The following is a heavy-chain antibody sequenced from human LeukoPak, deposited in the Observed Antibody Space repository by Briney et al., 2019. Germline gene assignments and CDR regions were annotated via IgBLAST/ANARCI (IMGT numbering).Heavy chain of an antibody. CDR2: IRYDGSTK. D-gene: IGHD2-2*01. J-gene: IGHJ3*02. CDR3: AKVCRSSDAFDM. Sequence: PGGSLRLSCAASGFTFSSYAMSWVRQAPGKGLEWVSFIRYDGSTKYYADSVKGRFTISRDNSQNTLYLQMNSLRAEDTAVYYCAKVCRSSDAFDMWGQGTTVTVSS. CDR1: GFTFSSYA. V-gene: IGHV3-30*02.